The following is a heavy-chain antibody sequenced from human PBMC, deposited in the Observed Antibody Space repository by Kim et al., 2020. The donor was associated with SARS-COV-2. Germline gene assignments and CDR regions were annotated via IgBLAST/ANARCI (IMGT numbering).Heavy chain of an antibody. CDR3: TTARGGHY. J-gene: IGHJ4*02. Sequence: GVPTYYAAPVKGIFTISRDDSKNTLYLQMNSLKTEDTAIYYCTTARGGHYWGQGTLVIVSS. D-gene: IGHD3-16*01. V-gene: IGHV3-15*01. CDR2: GVPT.